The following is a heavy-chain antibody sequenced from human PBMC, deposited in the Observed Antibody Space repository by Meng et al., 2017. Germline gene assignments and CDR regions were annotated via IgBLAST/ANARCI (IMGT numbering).Heavy chain of an antibody. Sequence: QVPLQHGGAGLLKPSESLALTCAFYGGSFSGYYWSWIRQPPGKGLEWIGEINHSGSTNYNPSLKSRVTMSLDTSKNQFSLRLSSVTAADTAVYYCARSHSVTIVAFDYWGQGTLVTVSS. CDR2: INHSGST. V-gene: IGHV4-34*01. CDR1: GGSFSGYY. CDR3: ARSHSVTIVAFDY. J-gene: IGHJ4*02. D-gene: IGHD4-17*01.